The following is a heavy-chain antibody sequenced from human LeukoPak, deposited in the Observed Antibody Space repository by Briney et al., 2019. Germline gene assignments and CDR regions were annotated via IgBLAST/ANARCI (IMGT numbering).Heavy chain of an antibody. CDR1: GGSISSCY. Sequence: PSETLSLTCTVSGGSISSCYWSWIRQPPGKGLEWIGYIYYSGSTNYNPSLKSRVTISVDTSKNQFSLKLSSVTAADTAVYYCARVLPSYYDSSGYRDDAFDIWGQGTMVTVSS. CDR2: IYYSGST. J-gene: IGHJ3*02. CDR3: ARVLPSYYDSSGYRDDAFDI. V-gene: IGHV4-59*01. D-gene: IGHD3-22*01.